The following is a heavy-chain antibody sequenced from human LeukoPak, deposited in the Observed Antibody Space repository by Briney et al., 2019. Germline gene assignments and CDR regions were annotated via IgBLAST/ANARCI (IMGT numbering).Heavy chain of an antibody. Sequence: SETLSLTCTVSGGSISSTSYYWSWIRRPPGKGLEWIGSIYYSGTTYYNPSLRSRFTMSVDTSKNQFSLKLSSVTAADTAVYYCARHARCEALRHSAFDIWGQGTMVTVSS. CDR1: GGSISSTSYY. CDR2: IYYSGTT. D-gene: IGHD3-3*01. J-gene: IGHJ3*02. V-gene: IGHV4-39*01. CDR3: ARHARCEALRHSAFDI.